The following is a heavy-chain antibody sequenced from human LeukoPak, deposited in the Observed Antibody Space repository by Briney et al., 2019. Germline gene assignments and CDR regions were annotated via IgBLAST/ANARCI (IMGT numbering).Heavy chain of an antibody. V-gene: IGHV1-46*01. CDR1: GYTFPSYF. Sequence: ASVTVSRTASGYTFPSYFMHWVRQAPGQGLEWMGIINPTGGSTTYAQKFQGRVTMTRDTSTSTVYMELSSLRSDDTAVYYCARTAARRFDYWGQGTLVTVSS. CDR3: ARTAARRFDY. J-gene: IGHJ4*02. D-gene: IGHD6-6*01. CDR2: INPTGGST.